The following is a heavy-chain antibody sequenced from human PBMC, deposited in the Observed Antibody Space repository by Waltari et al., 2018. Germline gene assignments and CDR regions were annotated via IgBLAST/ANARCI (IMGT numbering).Heavy chain of an antibody. Sequence: QVQLQESGPGLVKPSETLSLTCAVSGYSISSGYYWGWIRQPPGKGLEWIGSIYHSGSTYYNPARKSRGTISVDTSKNQFSLKRGSVTASDTAVYYCARHLGGRGAFDIWGQGTMVTVSS. CDR3: ARHLGGRGAFDI. CDR1: GYSISSGYY. D-gene: IGHD3-16*01. CDR2: IYHSGST. J-gene: IGHJ3*02. V-gene: IGHV4-38-2*01.